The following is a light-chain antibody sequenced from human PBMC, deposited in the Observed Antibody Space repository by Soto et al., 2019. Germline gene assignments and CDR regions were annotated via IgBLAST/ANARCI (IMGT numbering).Light chain of an antibody. V-gene: IGKV1-5*03. CDR1: QNIKSW. Sequence: DVPMTQSPSTLSASVGDRVTITCRASQNIKSWLAWYQQKPGKAPKLLIYKASSLESGVPSKFSGSGSGTEFTLTISSLQPDDFAIYYCQQYNSYSSGTFGQGTKVEF. J-gene: IGKJ1*01. CDR3: QQYNSYSSGT. CDR2: KAS.